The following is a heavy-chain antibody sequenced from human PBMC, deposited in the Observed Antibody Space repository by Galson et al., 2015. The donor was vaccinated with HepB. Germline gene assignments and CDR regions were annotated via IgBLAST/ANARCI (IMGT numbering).Heavy chain of an antibody. V-gene: IGHV3-33*01. D-gene: IGHD6-19*01. J-gene: IGHJ4*02. CDR2: IWFDGGKK. CDR3: ARDSSGWHYFDN. Sequence: SLRLSCAASGFTFTNYGMNWVRQAPGKGLEWVAIIWFDGGKKYYEESVKGRFTISRDNSKNTLYLQMNSLRAEDTAVYYCARDSSGWHYFDNWGQGTLVTVSS. CDR1: GFTFTNYG.